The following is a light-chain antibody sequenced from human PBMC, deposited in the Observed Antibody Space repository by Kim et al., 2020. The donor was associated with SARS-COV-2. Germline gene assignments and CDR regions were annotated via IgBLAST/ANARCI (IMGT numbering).Light chain of an antibody. CDR1: QSVSSN. CDR2: GAS. J-gene: IGKJ4*01. CDR3: HQYNNWPLT. Sequence: EIVMTQSPATLSMSPGERATLSCRASQSVSSNLAWYQQKSGQAPRLLIYGASTRATGIPARFSGSGSGTQFTLTISNLQSEDFAVYYCHQYNNWPLTFGGGTKVDIK. V-gene: IGKV3-15*01.